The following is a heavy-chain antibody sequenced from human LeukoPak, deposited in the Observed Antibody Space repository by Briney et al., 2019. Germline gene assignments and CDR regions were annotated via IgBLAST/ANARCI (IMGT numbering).Heavy chain of an antibody. V-gene: IGHV1-8*02. CDR1: GYTFTSYG. D-gene: IGHD3-9*01. J-gene: IGHJ3*02. CDR2: MNPNSGNT. CDR3: ARGPVLRYFDWSSGAFDI. Sequence: GASVKVSCKASGYTFTSYGISWVRQAPGQGLEWMGWMNPNSGNTGYAQKFQGRVTMTRNTSISTAYMELSSLRSEDTAVYYCARGPVLRYFDWSSGAFDIWGQGQWSPSLQ.